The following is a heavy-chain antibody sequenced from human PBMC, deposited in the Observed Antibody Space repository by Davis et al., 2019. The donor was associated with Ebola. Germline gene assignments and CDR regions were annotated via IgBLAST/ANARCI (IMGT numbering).Heavy chain of an antibody. D-gene: IGHD2-8*02. V-gene: IGHV4-59*01. CDR2: IYYSGST. Sequence: GSLRLSCTVSGGSISSYYWSWIRQPPGKGLEWIGYIYYSGSTNYNPSLKSRVTISVDTSKNQFSLKLSSVTAADTAVYYCARAPRYCTGGVCYFYYGMDVRGQGTTVTVSS. CDR3: ARAPRYCTGGVCYFYYGMDV. J-gene: IGHJ6*02. CDR1: GGSISSYY.